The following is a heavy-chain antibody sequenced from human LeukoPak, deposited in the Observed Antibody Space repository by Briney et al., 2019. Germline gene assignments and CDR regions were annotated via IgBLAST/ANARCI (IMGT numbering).Heavy chain of an antibody. CDR3: ARAYCSGGSCYYFDY. CDR1: GGSISSSNW. V-gene: IGHV4-4*02. D-gene: IGHD2-15*01. Sequence: PSETLSLTCAVSGGSISSSNWWSWVRQPPGKGLEWIGEIYHSGSTNYNRSLKSRVTISVDKSKNQFSLKLSSVTAADTAVYYCARAYCSGGSCYYFDYWGQGTLVTVSS. CDR2: IYHSGST. J-gene: IGHJ4*02.